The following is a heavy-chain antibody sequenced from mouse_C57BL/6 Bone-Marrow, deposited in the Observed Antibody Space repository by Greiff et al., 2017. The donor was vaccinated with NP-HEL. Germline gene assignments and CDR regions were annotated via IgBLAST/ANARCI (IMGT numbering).Heavy chain of an antibody. J-gene: IGHJ1*03. V-gene: IGHV7-1*01. Sequence: EVQRVESGGGLVQSGRSLRLSCATSGFTFSDFYMEWVRQAPGKGLEWIAASRNKANDYTTEYSASVKGRFIVSRDTSQSILYLQMNALRAEDTAIYYCARDAPITTVVAHWYFDVWGTGTTVTVSS. CDR1: GFTFSDFY. D-gene: IGHD1-1*01. CDR3: ARDAPITTVVAHWYFDV. CDR2: SRNKANDYTT.